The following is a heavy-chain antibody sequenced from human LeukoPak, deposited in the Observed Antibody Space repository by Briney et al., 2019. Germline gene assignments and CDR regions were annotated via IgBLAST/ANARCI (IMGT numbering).Heavy chain of an antibody. D-gene: IGHD6-6*01. J-gene: IGHJ5*02. CDR1: GGSFSGHY. V-gene: IGHV4-34*01. Sequence: SETLSLTCAVYGGSFSGHYWSWIRQSPGKGLEWIGEINHSGSTNYNPSLKSRVTISPDTSKNQFSLKLSSVTVADTAVYYCARESIAARRGTNWFDPWGQGTLVTVSS. CDR2: INHSGST. CDR3: ARESIAARRGTNWFDP.